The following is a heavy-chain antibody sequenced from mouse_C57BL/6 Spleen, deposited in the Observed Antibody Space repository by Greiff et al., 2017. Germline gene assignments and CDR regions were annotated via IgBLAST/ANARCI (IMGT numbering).Heavy chain of an antibody. J-gene: IGHJ4*01. V-gene: IGHV1-69*01. CDR3: ARYGDYNYYAMDY. Sequence: VQLQQPGAELVMPGASVKLSCKASGYTFTGYWMHWVKQRPGQGLEWIGEIDPSDSYTNYNQKFKGKSTLTVDKSSSTAYMQLSSLTSEDSAVYYCARYGDYNYYAMDYWGQGTSVTVSS. CDR2: IDPSDSYT. D-gene: IGHD2-13*01. CDR1: GYTFTGYW.